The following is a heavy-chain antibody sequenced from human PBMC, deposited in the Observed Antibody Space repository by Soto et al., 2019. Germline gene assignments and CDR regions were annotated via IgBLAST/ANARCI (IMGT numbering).Heavy chain of an antibody. D-gene: IGHD3-22*01. Sequence: SLSCAASSHSCRDYYISWIRLAPGKGLECVSYIGSSDNIIYYADSVTGRFTISRDNAKNSLYLQMNSVRAEDTAVYYCARDLGYYESSGYFDYWGQGT. J-gene: IGHJ4*02. CDR1: SHSCRDYY. CDR2: IGSSDNII. V-gene: IGHV3-11*01. CDR3: ARDLGYYESSGYFDY.